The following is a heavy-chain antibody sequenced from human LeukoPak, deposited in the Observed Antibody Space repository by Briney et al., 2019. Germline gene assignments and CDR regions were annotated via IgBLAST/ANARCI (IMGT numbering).Heavy chain of an antibody. CDR1: GFTFSSYA. V-gene: IGHV3-30-3*01. Sequence: GGSLRLSCAASGFTFSSYAMHWVRQAPDKGLEWVAVISYDGSNKYYADSVKGRFTISRDNSKNTLYLQMNSLRAEDTAVYYCARDGRIAAADDAFDIWGQGTMVTVSS. J-gene: IGHJ3*02. D-gene: IGHD6-13*01. CDR2: ISYDGSNK. CDR3: ARDGRIAAADDAFDI.